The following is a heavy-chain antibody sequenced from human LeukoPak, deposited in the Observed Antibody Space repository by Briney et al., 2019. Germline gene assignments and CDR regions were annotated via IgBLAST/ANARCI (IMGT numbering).Heavy chain of an antibody. CDR2: LNFDGGRT. V-gene: IGHV3-23*01. D-gene: IGHD2-21*01. J-gene: IGHJ6*03. CDR1: GFKFDIYT. CDR3: VKDFHCTSSRDYCGYMDV. Sequence: GGSLRLSCVASGFKFDIYTMGWVRQAPGKGLEWVSTLNFDGGRTYYADSVKGRFTISRDNSKNTVSLQMTSLRAEDMAKYYCVKDFHCTSSRDYCGYMDVWGNGTTVTVS.